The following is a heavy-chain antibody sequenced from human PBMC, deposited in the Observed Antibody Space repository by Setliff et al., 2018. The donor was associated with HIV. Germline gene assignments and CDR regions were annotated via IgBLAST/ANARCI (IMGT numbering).Heavy chain of an antibody. CDR2: IYYSGSS. V-gene: IGHV4-59*01. J-gene: IGHJ6*03. D-gene: IGHD6-19*01. Sequence: PSETLSLTCTVSGGSISSYYWSWIRQPPGKGLGWIGYIYYSGSSNYNPSLKSRVTISVDTSKNQFSLKLSSVTAADTAVYYCARGYPGIAVAGLSYYYYYYMDVWGKGTTVTVSS. CDR3: ARGYPGIAVAGLSYYYYYYMDV. CDR1: GGSISSYY.